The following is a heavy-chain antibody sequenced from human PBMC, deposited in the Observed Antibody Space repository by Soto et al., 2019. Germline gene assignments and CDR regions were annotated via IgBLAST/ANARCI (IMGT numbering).Heavy chain of an antibody. D-gene: IGHD2-15*01. J-gene: IGHJ4*02. Sequence: EVQLVESGGGLVNPGGSLRLSCTDSGFTFTNTWMSWVRQAPGKGLEWVGRIKSKINGGTTDYAAPVKGRFTVSRDDSKNTVYLQMNRLKVEDTALYYCTAERYCSGGSCPSYWGQGILVTVSS. CDR2: IKSKINGGTT. V-gene: IGHV3-15*01. CDR1: GFTFTNTW. CDR3: TAERYCSGGSCPSY.